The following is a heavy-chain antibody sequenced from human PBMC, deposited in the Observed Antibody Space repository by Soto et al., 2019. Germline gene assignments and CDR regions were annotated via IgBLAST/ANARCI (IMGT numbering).Heavy chain of an antibody. J-gene: IGHJ3*02. CDR3: ARSRSAAGDAFDI. CDR2: ISGNGSSM. CDR1: GFSFSYYS. Sequence: GGSLRLSCEASGFSFSYYSMNWVRQAPGKGLEWVAFISGNGSSMYYGDSVKGRFTISRDNAKNSLYLQMTSLRAGDTAVYYCARSRSAAGDAFDIWGQGTMVTVSS. V-gene: IGHV3-48*04. D-gene: IGHD6-13*01.